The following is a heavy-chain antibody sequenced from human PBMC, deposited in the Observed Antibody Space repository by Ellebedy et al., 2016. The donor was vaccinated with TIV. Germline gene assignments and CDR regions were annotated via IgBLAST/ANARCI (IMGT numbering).Heavy chain of an antibody. J-gene: IGHJ1*01. CDR2: IYYSGTT. D-gene: IGHD1/OR15-1a*01. CDR3: AADWSFTGNCNN. Sequence: SETLSLTCTVSDGSTSTSSYWWGWIRQTPGKGLEWIGSIYYSGTTYYSPSLKSRVTLSIDTSKNQFSLKVTSVTVADTAVYYCAADWSFTGNCNNWGQGTLVTVSS. V-gene: IGHV4-39*07. CDR1: DGSTSTSSYW.